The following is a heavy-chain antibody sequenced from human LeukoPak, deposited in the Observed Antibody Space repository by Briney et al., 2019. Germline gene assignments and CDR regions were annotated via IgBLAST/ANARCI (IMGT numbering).Heavy chain of an antibody. D-gene: IGHD3-3*01. J-gene: IGHJ4*02. V-gene: IGHV3-30-3*01. CDR1: GFTFSSYA. CDR2: ISYDGSNK. Sequence: GGSLRLSCAASGFTFSSYAMSWVRQAPGKGLEWVAVISYDGSNKYYADSVKGRFTISRDNSKNTLYLQMNSLRAEDTAVYYCARRLWSGSKHFDYWGQGTLVTVSS. CDR3: ARRLWSGSKHFDY.